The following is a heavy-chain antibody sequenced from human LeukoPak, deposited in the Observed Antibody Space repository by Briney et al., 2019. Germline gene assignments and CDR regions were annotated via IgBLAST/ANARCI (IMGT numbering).Heavy chain of an antibody. CDR3: AKPRRPGSGWYFDY. J-gene: IGHJ4*02. CDR2: ISYDGSNK. CDR1: GFTFSSYA. V-gene: IGHV3-30-3*02. D-gene: IGHD6-19*01. Sequence: PGGSLRLSCAASGFTFSSYAMHWVRQAPGKGLEWVAVISYDGSNKYYADSVKGRFTISRDNSKNTLYLQMNSLRAEDTAVYYCAKPRRPGSGWYFDYWGQGTLVTVSS.